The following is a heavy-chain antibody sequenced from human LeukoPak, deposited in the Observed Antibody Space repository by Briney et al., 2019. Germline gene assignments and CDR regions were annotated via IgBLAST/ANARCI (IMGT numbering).Heavy chain of an antibody. CDR1: GFTFSSYA. CDR3: ARDQRVIQLWYLGLDY. V-gene: IGHV3-30-3*01. D-gene: IGHD5-18*01. Sequence: GGSLRLSCAASGFTFSSYAMHWVRQAPGKGLEWVAVISYDGSNKYYADSVKGRFTISRDNSKNTLYLQMNSLRAEDTAVYYCARDQRVIQLWYLGLDYWGQGTLVTVSS. CDR2: ISYDGSNK. J-gene: IGHJ4*02.